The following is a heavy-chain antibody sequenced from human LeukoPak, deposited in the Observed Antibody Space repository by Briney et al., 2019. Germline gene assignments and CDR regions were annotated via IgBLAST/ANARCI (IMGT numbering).Heavy chain of an antibody. Sequence: PGGSLRLSCAASGFTFSTYGMHWVRQAPGKGLEWVTFIRYDGSNKYYADSVKGRFTISRDNSKNTLYLQMNSLRAEDTAVYYCAKDLNQGGSYYYYYYMDVWGKGTTVTVSS. V-gene: IGHV3-30*02. CDR3: AKDLNQGGSYYYYYYMDV. D-gene: IGHD5-12*01. CDR2: IRYDGSNK. CDR1: GFTFSTYG. J-gene: IGHJ6*03.